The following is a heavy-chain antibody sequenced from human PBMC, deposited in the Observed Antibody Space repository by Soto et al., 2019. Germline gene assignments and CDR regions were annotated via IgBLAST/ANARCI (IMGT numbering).Heavy chain of an antibody. Sequence: PLETLSLTCAVYGGSFSGYYWSWIRQPPGKGLEWIGEINLSGSTNYNPSLKSRVTISVDTSKNQFSLKLSSVTAADTAVYYCARGHYYDSSGYSVALYYFDYWGQGTLVTVSS. CDR3: ARGHYYDSSGYSVALYYFDY. CDR2: INLSGST. CDR1: GGSFSGYY. D-gene: IGHD3-22*01. V-gene: IGHV4-34*01. J-gene: IGHJ4*02.